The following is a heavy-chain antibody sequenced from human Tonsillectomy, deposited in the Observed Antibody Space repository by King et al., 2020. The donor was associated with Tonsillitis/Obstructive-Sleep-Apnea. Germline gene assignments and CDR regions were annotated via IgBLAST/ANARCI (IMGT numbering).Heavy chain of an antibody. V-gene: IGHV4-59*08. CDR3: ARLKPDIVVVPTPISFWCVS. CDR2: IHYSGST. D-gene: IGHD2-2*01. J-gene: IGHJ5*01. Sequence: QLQESGPGLVKPSETLSLTCTVSDGAISSYYWNWIRQAPGKGLEWIGYIHYSGSTNYNPSLKSRVTISVDTSKNRFFLNLSSVTAADTAVYYCARLKPDIVVVPTPISFWCVSWGQGALVTVSS. CDR1: DGAISSYY.